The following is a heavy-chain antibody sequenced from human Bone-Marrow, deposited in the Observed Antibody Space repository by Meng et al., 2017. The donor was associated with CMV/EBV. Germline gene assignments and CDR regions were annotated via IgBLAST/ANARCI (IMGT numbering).Heavy chain of an antibody. CDR3: TTDLVTTVTTVGN. CDR2: MKSKTDGGTT. Sequence: ELQVVGAGGGLVKAGGALRFSLSASGFIYSNAGMGWVRRAPGNGLEWVGSMKSKTDGGTTDYAAPVKGRFTISRDDSKNTLYLQMNSLKTKDTAVYYCTTDLVTTVTTVGNWGQGTLVTVSS. V-gene: IGHV3-15*01. D-gene: IGHD4-17*01. CDR1: GFIYSNAG. J-gene: IGHJ4*02.